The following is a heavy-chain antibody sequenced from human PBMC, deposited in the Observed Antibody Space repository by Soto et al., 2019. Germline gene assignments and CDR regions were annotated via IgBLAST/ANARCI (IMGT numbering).Heavy chain of an antibody. V-gene: IGHV3-30*18. J-gene: IGHJ3*02. CDR1: GFTPSSYG. Sequence: PGGSLRLSCAASGFTPSSYGIHWVRQAPGKGLEWVAFISYDGINKYYADSVKGRFTISRDNSKNTLSLQMNSLRAGDTAVYYCAKATATGGGAFDICGQGTMVTVSS. D-gene: IGHD2-8*02. CDR3: AKATATGGGAFDI. CDR2: ISYDGINK.